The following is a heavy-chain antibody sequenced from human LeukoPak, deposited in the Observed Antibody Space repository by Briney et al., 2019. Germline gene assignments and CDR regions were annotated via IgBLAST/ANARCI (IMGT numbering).Heavy chain of an antibody. CDR2: IYYSGST. CDR3: ASGTTYYDILTGP. V-gene: IGHV4-59*01. CDR1: GGSISSYY. D-gene: IGHD3-9*01. Sequence: SETLSLTCTVSGGSISSYYWSWIRQPPGKGLEWIGYIYYSGSTNYNPSLKSRVTISVDTSKNQFSLKLSSVTAADTAVYYCASGTTYYDILTGPWGQGTLVTVSS. J-gene: IGHJ5*02.